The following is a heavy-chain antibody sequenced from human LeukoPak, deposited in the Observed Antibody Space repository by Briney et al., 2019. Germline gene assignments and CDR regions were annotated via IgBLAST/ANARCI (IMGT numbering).Heavy chain of an antibody. CDR2: IYHSGST. CDR3: AREPHSMKYYYGSGSLAGILDV. D-gene: IGHD3-10*01. V-gene: IGHV4-38-2*02. J-gene: IGHJ6*04. Sequence: SETLWLTCTASGYSISSCYYWGWIRQTPGKGLEGIGIIYHSGSTYYNPSLKSRVTISVDTSKNPLSLKLSSVTAADTAVYYCAREPHSMKYYYGSGSLAGILDVWGKGTTVTVSS. CDR1: GYSISSCYY.